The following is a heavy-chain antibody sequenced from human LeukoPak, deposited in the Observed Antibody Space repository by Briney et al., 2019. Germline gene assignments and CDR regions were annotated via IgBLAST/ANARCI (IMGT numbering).Heavy chain of an antibody. CDR1: GFTFSSYA. J-gene: IGHJ4*02. CDR2: ISYDGSNK. CDR3: ARVLSRYSSSVTLGY. V-gene: IGHV3-30-3*01. D-gene: IGHD6-6*01. Sequence: QPGGSLRLSCAASGFTFSSYAMHWVRQAPGKGLEWVAVISYDGSNKYYADSVKGRFTISRDNSKNTLYLQMNSLRAEDTAVYYCARVLSRYSSSVTLGYWGQGTLVTVSS.